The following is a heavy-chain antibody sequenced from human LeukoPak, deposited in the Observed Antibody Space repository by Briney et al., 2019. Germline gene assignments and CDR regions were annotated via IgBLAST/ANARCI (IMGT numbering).Heavy chain of an antibody. CDR1: GFTFSSYW. D-gene: IGHD3-16*01. J-gene: IGHJ6*02. CDR2: INHNGNVN. Sequence: GGSLRLSCAASGFTFSSYWMNWARQAPGKGLEWVASINHNGNVNYCVDSVKGRFTISRDNAKNSLYLQMSNLRAEDTAVYFCARGGGLDVWGQGATVTVSS. CDR3: ARGGGLDV. V-gene: IGHV3-7*03.